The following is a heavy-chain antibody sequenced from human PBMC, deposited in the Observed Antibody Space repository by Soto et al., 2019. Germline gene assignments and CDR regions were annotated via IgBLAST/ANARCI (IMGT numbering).Heavy chain of an antibody. Sequence: ASVKVSCTASGYTFTGYYMHWVRQAPGQGLEWMGWINPNSGGTNYAQKFQGWVTMTRDTSISTAYMELSRLRSDDTAVYYCARDRNIEMATIGYLFDYWGQGTLVTVSS. J-gene: IGHJ4*02. CDR1: GYTFTGYY. V-gene: IGHV1-2*04. CDR2: INPNSGGT. D-gene: IGHD5-12*01. CDR3: ARDRNIEMATIGYLFDY.